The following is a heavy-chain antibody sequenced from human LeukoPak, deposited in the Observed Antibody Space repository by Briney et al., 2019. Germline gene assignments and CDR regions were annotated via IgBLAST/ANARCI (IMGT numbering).Heavy chain of an antibody. CDR1: GDSIRSVGYS. CDR3: ARGPPEMADAFDI. CDR2: VYHSGNA. V-gene: IGHV4-30-4*07. Sequence: SETLSLTCAVSGDSIRSVGYSWSWIRQPPGKRLEWLGYVYHSGNANYNPSLKSRLTISVDTSRNEFSLKLSSVTAADTAVYYCARGPPEMADAFDIWGQGTMVTVYS. J-gene: IGHJ3*02. D-gene: IGHD5-24*01.